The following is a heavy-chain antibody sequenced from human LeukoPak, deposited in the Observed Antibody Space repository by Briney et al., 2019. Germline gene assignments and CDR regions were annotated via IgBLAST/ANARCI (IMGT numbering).Heavy chain of an antibody. Sequence: PSETLSLTCTVSGESINTKNYYWGWIRQPPGKGLEWIGSIYYSGNTYYNPSLKSRVTLSIDTSKNQFSLRLSSVTAADTAVYHCARHSYGTFDYWGQGTLVTVSS. CDR3: ARHSYGTFDY. CDR1: GESINTKNYY. J-gene: IGHJ4*02. D-gene: IGHD5-18*01. V-gene: IGHV4-39*01. CDR2: IYYSGNT.